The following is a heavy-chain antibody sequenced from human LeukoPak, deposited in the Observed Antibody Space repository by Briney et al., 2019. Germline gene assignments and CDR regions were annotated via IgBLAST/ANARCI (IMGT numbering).Heavy chain of an antibody. V-gene: IGHV4-34*01. Sequence: SETLSLTCAVYGGSFSGYYWSWIRQPPGKGLEWIGEINHSGSTNYNPSLKSRVTISVDTSKNQFSLKLSSVTAADTAVYYCARRTALRMVRGWGYYFDYWGQGTLVTVSS. J-gene: IGHJ4*02. CDR1: GGSFSGYY. D-gene: IGHD3-10*01. CDR2: INHSGST. CDR3: ARRTALRMVRGWGYYFDY.